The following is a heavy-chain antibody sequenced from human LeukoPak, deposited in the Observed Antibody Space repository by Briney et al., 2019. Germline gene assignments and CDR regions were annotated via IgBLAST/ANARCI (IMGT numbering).Heavy chain of an antibody. Sequence: GGSLRLSCAASGFSFSRHWMSWVRQAPGKELEWVANMQIDGSKKYYVDSVKGRFIVSRDNTMNSLYLQMNSLRAEDTAMYYCARKFPDSTATGPAFDFWGQGTMVTVSS. CDR1: GFSFSRHW. CDR3: ARKFPDSTATGPAFDF. CDR2: MQIDGSKK. D-gene: IGHD6-13*01. V-gene: IGHV3-7*01. J-gene: IGHJ3*01.